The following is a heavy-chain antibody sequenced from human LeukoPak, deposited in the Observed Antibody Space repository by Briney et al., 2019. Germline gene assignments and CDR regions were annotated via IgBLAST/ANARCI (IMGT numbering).Heavy chain of an antibody. CDR3: ARGGGGDGSGWSTTDY. D-gene: IGHD6-19*01. CDR2: ISSSGSIK. J-gene: IGHJ4*02. Sequence: GGSLRLSCAASGFTFSDYYMSWIRQAPGKGLEWVSYISSSGSIKYYADSVKGRFTISRDNAKNSLYLQMNSLRVEDTAMYYCARGGGGDGSGWSTTDYWGQGTLVTISS. V-gene: IGHV3-11*04. CDR1: GFTFSDYY.